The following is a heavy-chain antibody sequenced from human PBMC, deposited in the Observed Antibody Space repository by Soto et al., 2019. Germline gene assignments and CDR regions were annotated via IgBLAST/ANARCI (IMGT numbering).Heavy chain of an antibody. J-gene: IGHJ6*02. CDR3: ARGRRLGNNAPVYYYYGMDV. CDR1: GYTFTSYD. CDR2: MNPNSGTA. V-gene: IGHV1-69*13. D-gene: IGHD6-19*01. Sequence: SVKVSCKASGYTFTSYDINWVRQATGQGLEWMGWMNPNSGTANYAQKFQGRVTITADESTSTAYMELSSLRSEDTAVYYCARGRRLGNNAPVYYYYGMDVWGQGTTVTVSS.